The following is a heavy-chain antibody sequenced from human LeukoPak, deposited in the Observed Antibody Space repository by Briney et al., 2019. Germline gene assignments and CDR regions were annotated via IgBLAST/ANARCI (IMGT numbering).Heavy chain of an antibody. J-gene: IGHJ4*02. CDR3: ARALYYYDSSGYYLGY. CDR2: ISSSSSTI. V-gene: IGHV3-48*01. Sequence: GGSLRLSCAASGFTFSTYSMNWVRQAPGKGLEWISYISSSSSTIYYADSVKGRFTISRDNSKNTLYLQMNSLRAEDTAVYYCARALYYYDSSGYYLGYWGQGTLVTVSS. D-gene: IGHD3-22*01. CDR1: GFTFSTYS.